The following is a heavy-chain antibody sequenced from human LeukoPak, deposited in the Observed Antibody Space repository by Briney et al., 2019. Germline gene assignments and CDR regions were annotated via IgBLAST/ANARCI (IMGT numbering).Heavy chain of an antibody. CDR2: ISGSGRST. V-gene: IGHV3-23*01. CDR3: AKDFSSVVVTAIHGY. CDR1: GFTFNNYA. J-gene: IGHJ4*02. D-gene: IGHD2-21*02. Sequence: GGSLRLSCAASGFTFNNYAMSWARQAPGKGLEWVSAISGSGRSTYYADSVKGRFTISRDNSRNTLYLQMNSLRAEDTAVYYCAKDFSSVVVTAIHGYWGQGTLVTVSS.